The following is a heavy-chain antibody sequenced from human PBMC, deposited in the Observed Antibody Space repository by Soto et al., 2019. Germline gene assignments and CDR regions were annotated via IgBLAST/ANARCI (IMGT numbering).Heavy chain of an antibody. CDR3: AREVPYGYSRFDY. Sequence: QVHLVQSGAEVKKPGASVKVSCKTSGYTFTNNVIHWVRQAPGQRLEWMGWVNAGNDNTKWSREFQGRLTLTQDTSATTAYMELSSLTSEDTAMCFCAREVPYGYSRFDYWGQGTLVTVSS. V-gene: IGHV1-3*01. CDR1: GYTFTNNV. J-gene: IGHJ4*02. CDR2: VNAGNDNT. D-gene: IGHD5-18*01.